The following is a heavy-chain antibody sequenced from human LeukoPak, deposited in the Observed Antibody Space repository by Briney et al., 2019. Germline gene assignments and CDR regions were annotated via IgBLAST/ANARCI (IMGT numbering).Heavy chain of an antibody. Sequence: GGSLRLSCAASGFTFGNHYMDWVRQAPGKGLEWISRTHHKAKSYNSQYVASVIGRFSVSRNNSKNPLSLQMNSLKTEDTAVYYCARDTSANLDCWGQGTLVSVSS. J-gene: IGHJ4*02. CDR2: THHKAKSYNS. CDR3: ARDTSANLDC. D-gene: IGHD1-26*01. CDR1: GFTFGNHY. V-gene: IGHV3-72*01.